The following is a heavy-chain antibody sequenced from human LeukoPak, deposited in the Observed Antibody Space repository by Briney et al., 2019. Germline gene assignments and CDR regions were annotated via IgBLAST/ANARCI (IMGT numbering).Heavy chain of an antibody. J-gene: IGHJ4*02. CDR3: AKSSSWYWEY. V-gene: IGHV3-23*01. CDR2: ISGSGGRT. CDR1: GFTFSSYA. D-gene: IGHD6-13*01. Sequence: GGSLRLSCAASGFTFSSYAMSTVRQDPGKGREWVSAISGSGGRTYFADSMKGLFTICRDNSKNTLYLQMNSLRAEDTALYCCAKSSSWYWEYWGQGTLVTVSS.